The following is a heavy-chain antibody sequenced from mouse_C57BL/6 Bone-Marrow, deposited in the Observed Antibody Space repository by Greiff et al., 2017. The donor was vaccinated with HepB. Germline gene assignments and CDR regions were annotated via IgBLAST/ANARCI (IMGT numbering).Heavy chain of an antibody. Sequence: DVQLVESEGGLVQPGRSMKLSCTASGFTFSDYYMAWVRQVPEKGLEWVANINYDGSSTYYLDSLKSRFIISRDNAKNILYLQMSSLKSEDTATYYCARERDWDGGFAYWGQGTLVTVSA. J-gene: IGHJ3*01. CDR1: GFTFSDYY. CDR3: ARERDWDGGFAY. CDR2: INYDGSST. V-gene: IGHV5-16*01. D-gene: IGHD4-1*01.